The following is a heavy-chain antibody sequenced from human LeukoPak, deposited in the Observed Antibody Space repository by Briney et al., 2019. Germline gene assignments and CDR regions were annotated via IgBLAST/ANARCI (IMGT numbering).Heavy chain of an antibody. V-gene: IGHV1-2*02. CDR1: GYAFPGYY. D-gene: IGHD3-10*01. J-gene: IGHJ4*02. CDR2: INPNRGGT. CDR3: ARVRGRYTSSGSYYPYYLHY. Sequence: SVTFSCKASGYAFPGYYMHWVRQANVQGLEWMGWINPNRGGTNYAQKFQGRVNKTSDTSISTAHLQLSRLRSDDTAAYYCARVRGRYTSSGSYYPYYLHYWGQGTLVTVSS.